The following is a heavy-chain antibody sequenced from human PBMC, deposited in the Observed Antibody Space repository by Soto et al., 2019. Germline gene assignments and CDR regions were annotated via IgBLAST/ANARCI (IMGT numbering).Heavy chain of an antibody. CDR1: GYTFTSYY. Sequence: ASVKVSCKASGYTFTSYYVHWVRQAPGQGLEWMGIINPSGGSTSYAQKFQGRVTMTRDTSTSTVYMELSSLRSEDTAVYYCARELPYDYVWGSYRPPHFDYWGQGTLVTVSS. J-gene: IGHJ4*02. V-gene: IGHV1-46*01. CDR3: ARELPYDYVWGSYRPPHFDY. D-gene: IGHD3-16*02. CDR2: INPSGGST.